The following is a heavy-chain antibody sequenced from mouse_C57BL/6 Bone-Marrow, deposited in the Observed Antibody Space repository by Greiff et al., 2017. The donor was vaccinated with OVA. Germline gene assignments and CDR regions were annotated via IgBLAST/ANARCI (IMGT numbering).Heavy chain of an antibody. Sequence: EVQLVESGGGLVQPGGSMKLSCVASGFTFSNYWMNWVRQSPEKGLEWVAQIRLKSDNYATHYAESVKGRFTISRDDSKSSVYLQMNNLRAEDTGIYYCTGRLGVDYWGQGTTLTVSS. V-gene: IGHV6-3*01. CDR3: TGRLGVDY. D-gene: IGHD4-1*01. CDR2: IRLKSDNYAT. J-gene: IGHJ2*01. CDR1: GFTFSNYW.